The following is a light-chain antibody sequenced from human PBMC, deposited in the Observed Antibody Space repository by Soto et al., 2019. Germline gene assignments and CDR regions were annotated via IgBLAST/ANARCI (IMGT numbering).Light chain of an antibody. CDR1: SRDVGSYNL. CDR2: EGS. J-gene: IGLJ3*02. V-gene: IGLV2-23*01. Sequence: QSVLTQPASVSGSPGQSITISCTGTSRDVGSYNLVSWYQQHPGKAPKLMIYEGSKRPSGVSIRFSGSKSGNTASLTISGLQAEDEADYYCCSYAGSSTPLVFGGGTQLT. CDR3: CSYAGSSTPLV.